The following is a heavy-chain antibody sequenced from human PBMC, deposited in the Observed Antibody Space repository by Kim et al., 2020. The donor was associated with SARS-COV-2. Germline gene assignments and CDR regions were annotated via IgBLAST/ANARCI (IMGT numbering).Heavy chain of an antibody. CDR2: ISGSGGST. Sequence: GGSLRLSCAASGFTFSSYAMSWVRQAPGKGLEWVSAISGSGGSTYYADSVKGRFTISRDNSKNTLYLQMNSLRAKDTAVYYCAKSRVGAHYYYGMDVWGQGTTVTVSS. D-gene: IGHD1-26*01. J-gene: IGHJ6*02. CDR3: AKSRVGAHYYYGMDV. V-gene: IGHV3-23*01. CDR1: GFTFSSYA.